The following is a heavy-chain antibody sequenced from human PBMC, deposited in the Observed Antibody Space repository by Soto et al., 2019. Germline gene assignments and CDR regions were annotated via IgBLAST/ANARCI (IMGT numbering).Heavy chain of an antibody. J-gene: IGHJ5*01. CDR1: GYTFTSYG. D-gene: IGHD2-21*01. Sequence: GASVKVSCKASGYTFTSYGIHWVRQAPGQRLEWMGWINAANGDTKYSPKFQGRVTITRDTSASTAYMELSSLRSEDTAVYYCVRSHVSATHIDWFDSRGQGTLVTVSS. CDR2: INAANGDT. V-gene: IGHV1-3*01. CDR3: VRSHVSATHIDWFDS.